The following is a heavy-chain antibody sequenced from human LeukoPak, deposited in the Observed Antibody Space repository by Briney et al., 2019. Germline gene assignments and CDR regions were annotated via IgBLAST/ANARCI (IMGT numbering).Heavy chain of an antibody. V-gene: IGHV4-59*01. Sequence: SETLSLTCTVSGDSISSYYWSWVRQPPGKGLEWIGYIYYSGTTNYNPSLKSRVTIPVDTSKNQFSLKLTSVTAADTAVYYCARNYYYGMDVWGQGTTVTVSS. CDR3: ARNYYYGMDV. CDR1: GDSISSYY. CDR2: IYYSGTT. J-gene: IGHJ6*02.